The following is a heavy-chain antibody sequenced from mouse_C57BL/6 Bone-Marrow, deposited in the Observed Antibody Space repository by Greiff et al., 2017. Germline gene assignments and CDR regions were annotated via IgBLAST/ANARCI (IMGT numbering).Heavy chain of an antibody. Sequence: QVQLQQPGAELVKPGASVKMSCKASGYTFTSYWINWVKQRPGQGLEWIGDIYPGSGSTNYNEKFKGKATLTVDTSSSTAYMQLSSLTSDDSAVFYCARPYSRHYCYFEFWGKGTTVTVSS. CDR3: ARPYSRHYCYFEF. D-gene: IGHD2-10*01. V-gene: IGHV1-55*01. CDR1: GYTFTSYW. CDR2: IYPGSGST. J-gene: IGHJ1*03.